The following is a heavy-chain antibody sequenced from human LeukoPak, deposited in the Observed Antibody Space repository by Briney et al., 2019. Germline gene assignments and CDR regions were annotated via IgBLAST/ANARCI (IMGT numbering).Heavy chain of an antibody. CDR1: GFTFDDYG. CDR3: ARDGRPLDY. V-gene: IGHV3-7*01. J-gene: IGHJ4*02. Sequence: PGGSLRLSCAASGFTFDDYGMSWVRQAPGKGLEWVANINQDGNEKYYVDSVKGRFTISRDNAKNSLYLQMNSLRVEDTAVYYCARDGRPLDYWGPGTLVTVSS. D-gene: IGHD1-1*01. CDR2: INQDGNEK.